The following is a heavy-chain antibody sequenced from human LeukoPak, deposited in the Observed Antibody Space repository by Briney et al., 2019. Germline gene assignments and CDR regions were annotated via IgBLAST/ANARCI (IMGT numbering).Heavy chain of an antibody. CDR1: TDSFSSHY. Sequence: SETLSLTCAVSTDSFSSHYWTWIRQPPGKGLEWIGYISYIGSTNYNPSLQSRVTISIDTSKNQFSLRLSSVTAADTAVYYCARDVVTVTKGFDIWGQGTMVSVSS. J-gene: IGHJ3*02. CDR2: ISYIGST. D-gene: IGHD4-17*01. V-gene: IGHV4-59*11. CDR3: ARDVVTVTKGFDI.